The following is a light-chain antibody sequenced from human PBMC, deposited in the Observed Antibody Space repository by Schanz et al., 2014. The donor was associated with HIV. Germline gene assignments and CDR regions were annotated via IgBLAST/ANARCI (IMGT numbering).Light chain of an antibody. CDR2: GAS. CDR3: QQYGSSPPT. J-gene: IGKJ1*01. Sequence: EIVLTQSPDTLSLSPGERATLSCRASQTVSSSSLAWYQQKPGQSPRLLIYGASNRATGIPDRFSGGVSGTDFTLTISRVEPEDFAVYHCQQYGSSPPTFGQGTKVEIK. V-gene: IGKV3-20*01. CDR1: QTVSSSS.